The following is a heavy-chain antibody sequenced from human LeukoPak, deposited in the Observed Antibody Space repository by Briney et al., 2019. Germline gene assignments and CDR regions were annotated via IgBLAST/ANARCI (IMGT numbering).Heavy chain of an antibody. CDR2: IYYSGST. J-gene: IGHJ4*02. V-gene: IGHV4-39*07. Sequence: SETLSLTCTVSGGSISSGSYYWGWIRQPPGKGLEWIGSIYYSGSTYYNPSLKSRVTISVDTSKNQFSLKLSSVTAADTAMYYCARNGGSGTYYDGSFDYWGQGTLVTVSS. CDR3: ARNGGSGTYYDGSFDY. D-gene: IGHD1-26*01. CDR1: GGSISSGSYY.